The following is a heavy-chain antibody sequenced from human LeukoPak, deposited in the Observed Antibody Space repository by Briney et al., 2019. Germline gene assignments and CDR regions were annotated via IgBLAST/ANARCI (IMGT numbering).Heavy chain of an antibody. CDR2: ISGSGGST. D-gene: IGHD2-2*03. V-gene: IGHV3-23*01. J-gene: IGHJ4*02. CDR1: GFTFSSYA. CDR3: AKVMDIVVVPAV. Sequence: QAGGSLRLSCAASGFTFSSYAMSWVRQAPGKGLEWVSAISGSGGSTYYADSVKGRFTISRDNSKNTLYLQMNSLRAEDTAVYYCAKVMDIVVVPAVWGQGTLVTVSS.